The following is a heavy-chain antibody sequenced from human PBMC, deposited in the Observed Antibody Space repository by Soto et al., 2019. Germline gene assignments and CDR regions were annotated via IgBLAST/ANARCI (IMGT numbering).Heavy chain of an antibody. J-gene: IGHJ5*02. CDR3: ARDAERSGWYRIWSAP. Sequence: ASVKVSCKASGYTFTSYDINWVRQATGQGLEWMGWMNPNSGNTGYAQKFQGRVTMTRNTSISTAYMELSSLRSEDTAVYYCARDAERSGWYRIWSAPWGQGTLVTVSS. V-gene: IGHV1-8*01. CDR2: MNPNSGNT. D-gene: IGHD6-19*01. CDR1: GYTFTSYD.